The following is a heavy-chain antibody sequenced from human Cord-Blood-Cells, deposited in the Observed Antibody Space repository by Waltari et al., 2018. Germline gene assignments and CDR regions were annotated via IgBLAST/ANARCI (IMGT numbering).Heavy chain of an antibody. CDR2: IYHSGST. D-gene: IGHD4-17*01. CDR3: ARLDDYGDYYYYGMDV. Sequence: QVQLQESGPGLVKPSETLSLTCAVSGYSISSGYYWGWLRQPPGKGLEWIGSIYHSGSTYYNPSLKSRVTISVDTSKNQFSLKLSSVTAADTAVYYCARLDDYGDYYYYGMDVWGQGTTVTVSS. J-gene: IGHJ6*02. CDR1: GYSISSGYY. V-gene: IGHV4-38-2*01.